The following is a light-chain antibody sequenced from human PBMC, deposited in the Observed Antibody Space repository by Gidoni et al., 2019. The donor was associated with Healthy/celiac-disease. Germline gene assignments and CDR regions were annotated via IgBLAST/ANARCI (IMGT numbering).Light chain of an antibody. J-gene: IGKJ3*01. Sequence: IQMTQSPSSLSASVGDRVTTTCRASQSISSYLNWYQQKPGKAPKLLTYAASSLQGGVPSRFSGSGSGTDFTLTISSLQPEDFATYYCQQNYSTPTFGPGTKVDIK. CDR3: QQNYSTPT. V-gene: IGKV1-39*01. CDR2: AAS. CDR1: QSISSY.